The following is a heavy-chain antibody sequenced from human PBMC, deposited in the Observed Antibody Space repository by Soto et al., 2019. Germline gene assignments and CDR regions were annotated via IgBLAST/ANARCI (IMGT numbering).Heavy chain of an antibody. CDR3: ARDPLTGDYSNYDWFDP. D-gene: IGHD4-4*01. CDR1: GFTFSSYG. Sequence: GGSLRLSCAASGFTFSSYGMHWVRQAPGKGLEWVAVIWYDGSNKYYADSVKGRFTISRDNSKNTLYLQMNSLRAEDTAVYYCARDPLTGDYSNYDWFDPWGQGTLVTVSS. CDR2: IWYDGSNK. V-gene: IGHV3-33*08. J-gene: IGHJ5*02.